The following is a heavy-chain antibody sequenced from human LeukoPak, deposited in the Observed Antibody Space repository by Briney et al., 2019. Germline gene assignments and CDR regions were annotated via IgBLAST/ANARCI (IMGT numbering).Heavy chain of an antibody. CDR1: GFTFSSYC. V-gene: IGHV3-30*18. CDR3: AKDQSYDILTGYYDY. CDR2: ISYDGSNK. J-gene: IGHJ4*02. Sequence: GGALRLSCAASGFTFSSYCMHWVRQAPGKGLEWGAGISYDGSNKYYADSVKGRFTISRDNSKNTLYLQMNSLRAEDTAVYYCAKDQSYDILTGYYDYWGQGTLVTVSS. D-gene: IGHD3-9*01.